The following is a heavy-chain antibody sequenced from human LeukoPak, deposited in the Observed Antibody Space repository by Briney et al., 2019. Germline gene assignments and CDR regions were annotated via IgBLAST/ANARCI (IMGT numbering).Heavy chain of an antibody. D-gene: IGHD3-10*01. V-gene: IGHV1-69*13. CDR3: ARGGGTLWFGELAHYYYMDV. Sequence: AASVKVSCKASRGTFSNYAISWVRQAPGQGLEWMGGIIPKFGTAIYAQKFQGRVTITEDESTSTAYMELRSLRSEDTAVYYCARGGGTLWFGELAHYYYMDVWGKGTTVTVSS. CDR1: RGTFSNYA. J-gene: IGHJ6*03. CDR2: IIPKFGTA.